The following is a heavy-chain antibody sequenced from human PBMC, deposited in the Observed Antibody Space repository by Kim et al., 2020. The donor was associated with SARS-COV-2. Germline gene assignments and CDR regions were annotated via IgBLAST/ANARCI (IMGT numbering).Heavy chain of an antibody. J-gene: IGHJ6*03. CDR2: IYYSGST. V-gene: IGHV4-59*08. D-gene: IGHD3-10*01. CDR3: ARQGGFIYYGSEHMDV. CDR1: GGSISSYY. Sequence: SETLSLTCTVSGGSISSYYWSWIRQPPGKGLEWIGYIYYSGSTNYNPSLKSRVTISVDTSKNQFSLKLSSVTAADTAVYYCARQGGFIYYGSEHMDVWG.